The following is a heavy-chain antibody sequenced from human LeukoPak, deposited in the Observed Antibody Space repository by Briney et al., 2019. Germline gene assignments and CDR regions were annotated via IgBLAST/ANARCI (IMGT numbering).Heavy chain of an antibody. V-gene: IGHV1-18*01. CDR3: ARGHYDILTGSGDNWFDP. CDR2: ISAYNGNT. CDR1: GYTFTSYG. D-gene: IGHD3-9*01. J-gene: IGHJ5*02. Sequence: ASVKVSCKASGYTFTSYGISWVRQAPGQGLEWMGWISAYNGNTNYAQKLQGRATMTTDTSTSTAYMELRSLRSDDTAVYYCARGHYDILTGSGDNWFDPWGQGTLVTVSS.